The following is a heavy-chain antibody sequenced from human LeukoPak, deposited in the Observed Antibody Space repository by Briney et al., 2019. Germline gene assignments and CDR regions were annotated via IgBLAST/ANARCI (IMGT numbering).Heavy chain of an antibody. CDR2: ISSSSSYI. D-gene: IGHD2-21*02. Sequence: GGSLRLSCAASGFTFSSYSMNWVRQAPGKGLEWVSSISSSSSYIYYADSVKGRFTISRDNAKNSLYLQMNSLRAEDTAVYYCARDIEDIVVVTANPYYFDYWGQGTLVTVSS. CDR3: ARDIEDIVVVTANPYYFDY. J-gene: IGHJ4*02. V-gene: IGHV3-21*01. CDR1: GFTFSSYS.